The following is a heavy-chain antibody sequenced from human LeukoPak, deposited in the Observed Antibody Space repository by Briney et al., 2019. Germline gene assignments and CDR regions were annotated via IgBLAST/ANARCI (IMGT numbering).Heavy chain of an antibody. Sequence: PSETLSLTCTVSGGSLTGCYWSWVRQPAGKGLEWIGRIYTGGSTNYNTSPKRRVSMSIDTSTNQFSLKLSPVTAADTAVYYCARTTASNYAVYWGQGTLVTLSS. CDR1: GGSLTGCY. CDR3: ARTTASNYAVY. CDR2: IYTGGST. J-gene: IGHJ4*02. D-gene: IGHD4-11*01. V-gene: IGHV4-4*07.